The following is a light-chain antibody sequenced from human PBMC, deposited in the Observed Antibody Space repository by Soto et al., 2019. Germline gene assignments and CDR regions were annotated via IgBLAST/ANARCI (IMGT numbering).Light chain of an antibody. CDR2: DAT. CDR1: QTISSS. Sequence: DIQMTQSPSTLSASVGARVTITCRASQTISSSLAWYQVKPGKAPKLLIFDATTLQTGVPSRFSGSGFGTEFTLTITGLQPDDFATYYCQQHNDYTAVTFGQGTNLEIK. J-gene: IGKJ2*01. V-gene: IGKV1-5*01. CDR3: QQHNDYTAVT.